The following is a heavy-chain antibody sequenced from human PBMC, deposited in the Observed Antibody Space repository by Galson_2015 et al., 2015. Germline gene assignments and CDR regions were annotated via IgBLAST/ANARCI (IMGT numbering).Heavy chain of an antibody. CDR3: ARHRRSGYWYFDN. D-gene: IGHD3-3*01. J-gene: IGHJ4*02. Sequence: SETLSLTCTVSGGSISGDSYYWGWIRQPPGKGLEWIGSIYYSGPTYYNPSLKSRVTISVDTSKNQFSLKLSSVTAADTAMFYCARHRRSGYWYFDNWGQGTLVTASS. CDR1: GGSISGDSYY. CDR2: IYYSGPT. V-gene: IGHV4-39*01.